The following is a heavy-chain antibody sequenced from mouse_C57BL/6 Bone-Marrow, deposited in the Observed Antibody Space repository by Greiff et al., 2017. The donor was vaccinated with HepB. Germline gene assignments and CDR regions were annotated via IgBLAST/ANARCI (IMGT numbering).Heavy chain of an antibody. CDR1: GSTFTSYW. CDR3: SNDGYPFAY. J-gene: IGHJ3*01. Sequence: QVQLQQPGAELVKPGASVKLSCKASGSTFTSYWMQWVKQRPGQGLEWIGEIDPSDSYTNYNPKFQGKATLTVDTSSSTAYMQLSSLTSEDSAVYYCSNDGYPFAYWGQGTLVTVSA. CDR2: IDPSDSYT. D-gene: IGHD2-3*01. V-gene: IGHV1-50*01.